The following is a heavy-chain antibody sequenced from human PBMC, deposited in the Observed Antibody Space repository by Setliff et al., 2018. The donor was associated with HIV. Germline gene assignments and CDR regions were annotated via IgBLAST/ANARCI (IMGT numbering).Heavy chain of an antibody. CDR2: IFHSGDT. D-gene: IGHD6-6*01. J-gene: IGHJ4*02. CDR3: ATRPRIAARPFDY. Sequence: SETLSLTCSVSGVSVGSGDYYWHWIRQHPEKALEWIGYIFHSGDTYYNTSPKSRISMSVDTSKNQFSLELTSLTAADTAVYYCATRPRIAARPFDYWGQGMLVTVS. CDR1: GVSVGSGDYY. V-gene: IGHV4-31*03.